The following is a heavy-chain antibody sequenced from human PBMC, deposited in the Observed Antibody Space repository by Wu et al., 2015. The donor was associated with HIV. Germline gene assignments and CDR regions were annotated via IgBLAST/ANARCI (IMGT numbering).Heavy chain of an antibody. J-gene: IGHJ5*02. CDR1: GYTFTGYY. Sequence: QVQLVQSGAEVKKPGASVKVSCKASGYTFTGYYMHWVRQAPGQGLEWMGWINPNSGGTNYAQKFQGRVTMTRDTSISTAYMELSRLRSDDTAVYYCARVGELLQGNNWFDPWGQGTLVTVSS. CDR2: INPNSGGT. V-gene: IGHV1-2*02. CDR3: ARVGELLQGNNWFDP. D-gene: IGHD1-26*01.